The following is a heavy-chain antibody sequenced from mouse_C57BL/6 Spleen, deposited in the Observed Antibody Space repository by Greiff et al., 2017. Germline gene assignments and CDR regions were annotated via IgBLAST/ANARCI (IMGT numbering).Heavy chain of an antibody. J-gene: IGHJ2*01. CDR1: GFTFSDYY. CDR2: INYDGSST. V-gene: IGHV5-16*01. CDR3: ARGLYGYDGGNFDY. D-gene: IGHD2-2*01. Sequence: EVKLVESEGGLVQPGSSMKLSCTASGFTFSDYYMACVRQVPEKGLEWVANINYDGSSTYYLDSLKSRFIISRDNAKNILYLQMSSLKSEDTATYYCARGLYGYDGGNFDYWGQGTTLTVSS.